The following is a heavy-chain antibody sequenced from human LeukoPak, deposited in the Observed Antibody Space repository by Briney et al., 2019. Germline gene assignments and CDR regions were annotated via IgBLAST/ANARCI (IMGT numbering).Heavy chain of an antibody. Sequence: ASVKVSCKASGYTFTSYYMHWVRQAPGQGLEWMGIINPSGGSTCYAQKFQDRVTMTRDTSTSTVYMELSSLRSEDTAVYYCARGQTTVTTGDPLWEYYYYYYYGMDVWGQGTTVTVSS. D-gene: IGHD4-17*01. CDR3: ARGQTTVTTGDPLWEYYYYYYYGMDV. V-gene: IGHV1-46*01. J-gene: IGHJ6*02. CDR2: INPSGGST. CDR1: GYTFTSYY.